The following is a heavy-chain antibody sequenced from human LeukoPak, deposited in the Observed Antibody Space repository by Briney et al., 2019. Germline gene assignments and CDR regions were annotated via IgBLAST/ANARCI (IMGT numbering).Heavy chain of an antibody. V-gene: IGHV4-31*03. CDR2: IYYSGST. Sequence: TSETLSLTCTVSGGSISSGGYYWSWIRQHPGKGPEWIGYIYYSGSTYYNPSLKSRVTISVDTSKNQFSLKLSSVTAADTAVYYCARDSGFGELDYWGQGTLVTVSS. J-gene: IGHJ4*02. D-gene: IGHD3-10*01. CDR1: GGSISSGGYY. CDR3: ARDSGFGELDY.